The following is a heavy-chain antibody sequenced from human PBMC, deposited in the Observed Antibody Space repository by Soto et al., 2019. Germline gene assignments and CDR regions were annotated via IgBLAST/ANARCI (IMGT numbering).Heavy chain of an antibody. D-gene: IGHD5-18*01. CDR3: AREARGTAMVNSFFVYYAMDV. V-gene: IGHV3-33*01. CDR2: IWYDGSNK. J-gene: IGHJ6*02. CDR1: GFTFSSYG. Sequence: GGSLRLSCAASGFTFSSYGMHWVRQAPGKGLEWVAVIWYDGSNKYYADSVKGRFTISRDNSKNTLYLQMNSLRAEDTAVYYCAREARGTAMVNSFFVYYAMDVWGQGTTVTVSS.